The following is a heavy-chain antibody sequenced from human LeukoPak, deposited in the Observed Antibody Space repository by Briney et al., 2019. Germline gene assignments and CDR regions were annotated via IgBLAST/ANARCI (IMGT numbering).Heavy chain of an antibody. D-gene: IGHD6-13*01. J-gene: IGHJ5*02. Sequence: SETLSLTCAVYGGSFSGYYWSWIRQPPGKGLEWIGEIDHSGSTNYNPSLKSRVTISVDTSKNQFSLKLNSVTAADTAVYYCAVSAAALFDPWGQGTLVTVSS. CDR1: GGSFSGYY. CDR2: IDHSGST. CDR3: AVSAAALFDP. V-gene: IGHV4-34*01.